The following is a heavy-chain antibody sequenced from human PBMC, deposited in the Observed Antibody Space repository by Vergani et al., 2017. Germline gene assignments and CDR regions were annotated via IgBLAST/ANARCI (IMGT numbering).Heavy chain of an antibody. CDR2: IYYSGSA. CDR1: GGSISGVSYY. D-gene: IGHD3-10*01. V-gene: IGHV4-61*02. Sequence: QVQLQESGPGLVKPSQSLSLTCTVSGGSISGVSYYLSWVRQPAGKGLEWIGRIYYSGSAYYNPSLKSRVTVSVDTSMNQVSLKLNSVTAADTAVYYCVRTVALWFGETKDGGWFDPWGQGTLVTVTS. CDR3: VRTVALWFGETKDGGWFDP. J-gene: IGHJ5*02.